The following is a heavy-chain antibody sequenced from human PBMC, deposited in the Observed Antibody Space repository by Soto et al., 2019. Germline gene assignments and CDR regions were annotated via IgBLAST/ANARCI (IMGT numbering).Heavy chain of an antibody. V-gene: IGHV3-7*01. J-gene: IGHJ3*02. CDR3: ARDRTAWFGYGSGSYYNVIRAEGSAFDI. CDR1: GFTFSSYW. CDR2: IKQDGSEK. Sequence: EVQLVESGGGLVQPGGSLRLSCAASGFTFSSYWMSWVRQAPGKGLEWVANIKQDGSEKYYVDSVKGRFTISRDNAKNSLYLQMNSLRAEDTAVYYCARDRTAWFGYGSGSYYNVIRAEGSAFDIWGQGTMVTVSS. D-gene: IGHD3-10*01.